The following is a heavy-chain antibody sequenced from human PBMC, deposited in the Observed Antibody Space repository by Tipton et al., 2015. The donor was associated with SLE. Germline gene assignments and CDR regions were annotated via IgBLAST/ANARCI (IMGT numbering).Heavy chain of an antibody. J-gene: IGHJ6*03. CDR2: INHSGST. D-gene: IGHD1-26*01. CDR1: GGSFSGYY. Sequence: TLSLTCAVYGGSFSGYYWSWIRQPPGKGLEWIGEINHSGSTNYNPSLKSRVTISVDTSKNQFSLKLSSVTAADTAVYSCARVSGSYLYYYYYYYMDVWGKGTTVTVSS. CDR3: ARVSGSYLYYYYYYYMDV. V-gene: IGHV4-34*01.